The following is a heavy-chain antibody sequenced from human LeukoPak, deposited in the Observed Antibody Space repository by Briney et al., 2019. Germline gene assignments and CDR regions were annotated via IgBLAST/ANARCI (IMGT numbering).Heavy chain of an antibody. CDR1: GFTFSNYA. D-gene: IGHD2-21*02. Sequence: QPGGSLRLSCAASGFTFSNYAMTWVRQAPGKGLEWVSVISGSGGNTYYADSVKGRFTISRDNSKNTLYLQMNSLRAEDTAVYYCANGNNGDCVRLDCWGQGTLATVSS. CDR2: ISGSGGNT. V-gene: IGHV3-23*01. CDR3: ANGNNGDCVRLDC. J-gene: IGHJ4*02.